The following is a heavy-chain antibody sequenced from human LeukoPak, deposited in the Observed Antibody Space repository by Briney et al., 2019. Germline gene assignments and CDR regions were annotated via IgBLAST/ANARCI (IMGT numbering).Heavy chain of an antibody. CDR1: GGSISSYY. CDR3: ARSRSRYDSSGYRVYYFDY. Sequence: SETLSLTCTVSGGSISSYYWSWIRQPPGKGLEWIGYIYYSGSTNYNPSLKGRVTISVDTSKNQFSLKLSSVTAADTAVYYCARSRSRYDSSGYRVYYFDYWGQGTLVTVSS. CDR2: IYYSGST. D-gene: IGHD3-22*01. V-gene: IGHV4-59*01. J-gene: IGHJ4*02.